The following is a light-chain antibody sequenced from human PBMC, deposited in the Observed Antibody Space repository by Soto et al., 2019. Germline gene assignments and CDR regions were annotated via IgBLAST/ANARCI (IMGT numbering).Light chain of an antibody. V-gene: IGKV3-20*01. Sequence: VLTQSPGTLSLSPGDRATLSCRASHSVSSSNLAWYEHKPGQAPRLLIYGASSRATGIPDRFSGSGSGTDFTLTISRLEPEDFAVYYCQLSSRTFGLGAKVDIK. CDR3: QLSSRT. CDR2: GAS. J-gene: IGKJ1*01. CDR1: HSVSSSN.